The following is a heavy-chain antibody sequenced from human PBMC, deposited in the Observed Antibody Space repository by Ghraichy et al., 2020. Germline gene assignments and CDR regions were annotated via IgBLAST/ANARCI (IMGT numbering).Heavy chain of an antibody. D-gene: IGHD2-2*01. J-gene: IGHJ4*02. CDR2: ISGYNGNT. CDR3: GRGGGYCSGSTCYFGPFDY. V-gene: IGHV1-18*04. Sequence: ASVKVSCKASGYNFTNSGISWVRQAPGQGLEWLAWISGYNGNTNQAPKLQGRVTLTTDTSTNTATMELRSLTSDDTAVYYCGRGGGYCSGSTCYFGPFDYWGQGTLVTVAS. CDR1: GYNFTNSG.